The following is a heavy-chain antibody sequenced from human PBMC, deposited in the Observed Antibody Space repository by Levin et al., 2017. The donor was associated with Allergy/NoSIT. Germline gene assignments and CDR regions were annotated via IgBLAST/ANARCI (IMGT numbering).Heavy chain of an antibody. J-gene: IGHJ6*03. V-gene: IGHV3-49*04. D-gene: IGHD2-2*01. Sequence: PGGSLRLSCTASGFTFGDYAMSWVRQAPGKGLEWVGFIRSKAYGGTTEYAASVKGRFTISRDDSKSIAYLQMNSLKTEDTAVYYCTWVRYQHLYYYYYYMDVWGKGTTVTVSS. CDR3: TWVRYQHLYYYYYYMDV. CDR2: IRSKAYGGTT. CDR1: GFTFGDYA.